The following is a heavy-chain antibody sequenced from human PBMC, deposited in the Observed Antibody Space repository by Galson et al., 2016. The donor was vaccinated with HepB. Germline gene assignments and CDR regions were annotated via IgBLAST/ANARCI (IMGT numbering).Heavy chain of an antibody. J-gene: IGHJ4*02. V-gene: IGHV4-59*03. D-gene: IGHD5-24*01. CDR1: GGSISGYY. CDR3: AAGYNWDY. Sequence: SETLSLTCTVSGGSISGYYCSWIRQPPGKGLEWIGYTYYSGGTNYNPSLKSRVTISTDTSKNQVSLMLTSVNAAGTAVYFCAAGYNWDYWGEGILVTVSS. CDR2: TYYSGGT.